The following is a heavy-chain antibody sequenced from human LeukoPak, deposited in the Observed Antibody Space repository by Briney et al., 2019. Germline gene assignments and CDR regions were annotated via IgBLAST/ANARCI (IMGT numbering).Heavy chain of an antibody. D-gene: IGHD6-13*01. Sequence: GGSLRLSCAASGFTFSSYWMHWVRQVPGKGLVWVSRINSDGSSTGYADSVKGRFTISRDNAKNTLYLQMNSLRAEDTAVYYCARYTFSSSWYPDYWGQGTLVTVSS. V-gene: IGHV3-74*01. CDR1: GFTFSSYW. J-gene: IGHJ4*02. CDR3: ARYTFSSSWYPDY. CDR2: INSDGSST.